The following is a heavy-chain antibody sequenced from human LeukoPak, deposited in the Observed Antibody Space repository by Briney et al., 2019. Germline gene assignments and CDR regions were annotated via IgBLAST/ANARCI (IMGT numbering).Heavy chain of an antibody. D-gene: IGHD3-10*01. CDR2: ISAYNGDT. V-gene: IGHV1-18*01. CDR3: ARDSNYYGSGSYYSYYYYALDV. CDR1: GYAFTSHG. Sequence: ASVKVSCKASGYAFTSHGFNWVRQAPGQGLEWMGWISAYNGDTNYAQKLQGRVTMTTDTSTSTAYMELRSLRSDDTAVYYCARDSNYYGSGSYYSYYYYALDVWGQGTTVTASS. J-gene: IGHJ6*02.